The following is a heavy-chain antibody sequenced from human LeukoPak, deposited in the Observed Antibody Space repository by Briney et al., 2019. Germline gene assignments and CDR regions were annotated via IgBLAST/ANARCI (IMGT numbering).Heavy chain of an antibody. D-gene: IGHD3-10*01. CDR3: ARGPDSGSHFAWFDP. J-gene: IGHJ5*02. CDR2: INHSEST. Sequence: QPSETLSLTCAVYGGSFSGFYWSWVRQPPGKGLESIGDINHSESTHYNPSFKSRVTILVDTSRNQFSLKLTSVTAADTAVYYCARGPDSGSHFAWFDPWGQGTLVTVSS. CDR1: GGSFSGFY. V-gene: IGHV4-34*01.